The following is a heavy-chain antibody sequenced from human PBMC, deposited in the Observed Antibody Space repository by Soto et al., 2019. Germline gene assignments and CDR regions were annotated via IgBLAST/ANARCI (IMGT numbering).Heavy chain of an antibody. V-gene: IGHV3-23*01. CDR1: GFTFSSYA. Sequence: PGGSLRLSCAASGFTFSSYAMSWVRQAPGKGLEWVSAISGSGGSTYYADSVKGRFTISRDNSKNTLYLQMNSLRAEDTAVYYCAKEGYCSGGSCYALYYYYGMDVWGQGTTVTVSS. J-gene: IGHJ6*02. CDR2: ISGSGGST. D-gene: IGHD2-15*01. CDR3: AKEGYCSGGSCYALYYYYGMDV.